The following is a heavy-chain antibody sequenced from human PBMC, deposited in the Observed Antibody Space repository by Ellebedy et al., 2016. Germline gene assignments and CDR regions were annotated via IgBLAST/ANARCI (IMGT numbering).Heavy chain of an antibody. J-gene: IGHJ4*02. Sequence: ASVKVSXXASGYTFTGYYIHWVRQDSGQGLEWVGWINPNSGGTNYAQKFQGRVTMTRDRSISTAYMELSRLRSDDTALYYCARDVLASVAGANYYFDYWGQGTPVTVSS. CDR1: GYTFTGYY. CDR3: ARDVLASVAGANYYFDY. CDR2: INPNSGGT. V-gene: IGHV1-2*02. D-gene: IGHD6-19*01.